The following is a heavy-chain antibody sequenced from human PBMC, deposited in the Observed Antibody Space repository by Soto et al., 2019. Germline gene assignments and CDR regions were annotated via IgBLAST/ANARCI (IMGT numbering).Heavy chain of an antibody. V-gene: IGHV4-4*02. Sequence: KTSETLSLTCTVSGGSISTGNWWTWVRQSPEKGLEWIGEIFRSGNTYYNPSFKSRVTISVDNTNNQFSLRLNSVTAADTAVYYCAKIGRVSLDFWGPGTLVTVSS. CDR1: GGSISTGNW. D-gene: IGHD1-26*01. CDR2: IFRSGNT. J-gene: IGHJ4*02. CDR3: AKIGRVSLDF.